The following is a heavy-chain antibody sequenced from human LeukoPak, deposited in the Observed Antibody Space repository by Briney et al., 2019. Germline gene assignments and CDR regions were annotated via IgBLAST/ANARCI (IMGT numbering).Heavy chain of an antibody. CDR1: GYIFTDYY. J-gene: IGHJ3*02. V-gene: IGHV1/OR15-1*04. D-gene: IGHD1-1*01. CDR2: INPNSGGT. CDR3: ARADYEGNNWNDDAFDI. Sequence: ASVKVSCKASGYIFTDYYMHWVRQAPGQELGWMGRINPNSGGTNYAQKFQGRVTMTRDTSISTAYMELSSLRSEDTAVYYCARADYEGNNWNDDAFDIWGQGTMVTVSS.